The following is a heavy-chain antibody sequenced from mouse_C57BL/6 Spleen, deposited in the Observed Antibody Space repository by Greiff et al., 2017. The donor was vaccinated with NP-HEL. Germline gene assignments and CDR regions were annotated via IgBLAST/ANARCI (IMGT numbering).Heavy chain of an antibody. CDR2: INPSTGGT. V-gene: IGHV1-42*01. Sequence: EVQLQQSGPELAKPGASVKISCKASGYSFTGYYMNWVKQSPEKSLEWIGEINPSTGGTTYNQKFKAKATLTVDKSSSTAYMQLKSLTSEDSAVYYCARERSGSLFDYWGKGTTHTVSS. CDR3: ARERSGSLFDY. CDR1: GYSFTGYY. J-gene: IGHJ2*01. D-gene: IGHD4-1*01.